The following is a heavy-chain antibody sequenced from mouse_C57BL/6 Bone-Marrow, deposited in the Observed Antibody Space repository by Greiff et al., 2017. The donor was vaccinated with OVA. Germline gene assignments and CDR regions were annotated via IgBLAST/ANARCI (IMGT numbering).Heavy chain of an antibody. CDR2: ISYDGSN. V-gene: IGHV3-6*01. D-gene: IGHD2-5*01. CDR3: ARNAYDSNYDYYAMDY. Sequence: EESGPGLVKPSQSLSLTCSVTGYSITSGYYWNWIRQFPGNKLEWMGYISYDGSNNYNPSLKNRISITRDTSKNQFFLKLNSVTTEDTATYYCARNAYDSNYDYYAMDYWGQGTSVTVSS. J-gene: IGHJ4*01. CDR1: GYSITSGYY.